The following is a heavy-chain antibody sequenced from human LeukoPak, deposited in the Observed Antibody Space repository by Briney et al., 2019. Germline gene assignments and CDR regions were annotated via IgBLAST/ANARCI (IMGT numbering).Heavy chain of an antibody. CDR2: IYTSGST. CDR3: AREEGGYCSGGSCHYYYGMDV. J-gene: IGHJ6*02. CDR1: GGSISSGSYF. D-gene: IGHD2-15*01. Sequence: PSQTLSLTCTVSGGSISSGSYFWSWIRQPAGKGLEWIGRIYTSGSTNYNPSLKSRVAISVDTSKNQFSLKLSSVTAADTAVYYCAREEGGYCSGGSCHYYYGMDVWGQGTTVTVSS. V-gene: IGHV4-61*02.